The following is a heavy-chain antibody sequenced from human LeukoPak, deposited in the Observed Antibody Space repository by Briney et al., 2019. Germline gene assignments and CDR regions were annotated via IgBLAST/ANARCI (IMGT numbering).Heavy chain of an antibody. CDR1: GFTFSNYD. J-gene: IGHJ6*02. Sequence: GGSLRLSCAASGFTFSNYDTHWIRQATGKGLEWVSSIDTAGDTYYPGSVKGRFTISRENAKKSFYLQMNSLRAGDTAVYYCARGSCSSSSCYERLNGLDVWGQGTTVTVSS. D-gene: IGHD2-2*01. CDR2: IDTAGDT. CDR3: ARGSCSSSSCYERLNGLDV. V-gene: IGHV3-13*01.